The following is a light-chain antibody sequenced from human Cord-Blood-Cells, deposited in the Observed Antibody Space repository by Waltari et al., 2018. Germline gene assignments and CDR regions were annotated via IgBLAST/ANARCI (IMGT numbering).Light chain of an antibody. CDR3: QQYNSYWT. CDR1: QSISSW. Sequence: DIQMTQSPSTLSASVGDRVTITCRASQSISSWLAWYQQKPGKAPKLLIYDASILESGVPSRFSGRGSGTEFTLTISSLQPDDFATYYCQQYNSYWTFGQGTKVEIK. J-gene: IGKJ1*01. V-gene: IGKV1-5*01. CDR2: DAS.